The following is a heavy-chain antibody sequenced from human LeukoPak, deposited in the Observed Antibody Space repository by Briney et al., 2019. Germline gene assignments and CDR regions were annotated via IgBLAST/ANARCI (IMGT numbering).Heavy chain of an antibody. D-gene: IGHD3-22*01. CDR2: IYYTGGT. Sequence: SETLSLTCSVSGGSITSSSYYWGWIRQPPEKGLEWIGSIYYTGGTNYSPSLKSRVTISVDTSKNQFSLKLSSVTAADTAVYYCATDYDSSGYYYVGKVYWGQGTLVTVSS. CDR3: ATDYDSSGYYYVGKVY. CDR1: GGSITSSSYY. J-gene: IGHJ4*02. V-gene: IGHV4-39*07.